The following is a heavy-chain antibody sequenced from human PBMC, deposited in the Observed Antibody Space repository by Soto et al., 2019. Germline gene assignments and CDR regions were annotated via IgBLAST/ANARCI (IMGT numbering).Heavy chain of an antibody. V-gene: IGHV4-59*01. CDR2: IYYSGST. Sequence: QVQLQESGPGLVKPSETLSLTCTVSGGSISSYYWSWIRQPPGKGLEWIGYIYYSGSTNYNPSLKSRVTISVDTAKNQFSLKLSPVTAADTPVYYCARVRTDYGDYVLRGGDYFDYWGQGTLVTVSS. CDR1: GGSISSYY. CDR3: ARVRTDYGDYVLRGGDYFDY. D-gene: IGHD4-17*01. J-gene: IGHJ4*02.